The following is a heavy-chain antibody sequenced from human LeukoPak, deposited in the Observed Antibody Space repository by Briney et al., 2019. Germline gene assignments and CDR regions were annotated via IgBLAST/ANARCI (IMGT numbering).Heavy chain of an antibody. V-gene: IGHV1-2*02. D-gene: IGHD3-22*01. CDR1: GYTFTDYS. Sequence: ASVTVSCKASGYTFTDYSIHWVRQAPGQGLEWMGRINTNTGGTNYAQKFQGRVTMTRDTSISTAYMELSRLTSDDTAVFYCARNTYYYDNSAGTFDFWGQGTLVTASS. J-gene: IGHJ4*02. CDR3: ARNTYYYDNSAGTFDF. CDR2: INTNTGGT.